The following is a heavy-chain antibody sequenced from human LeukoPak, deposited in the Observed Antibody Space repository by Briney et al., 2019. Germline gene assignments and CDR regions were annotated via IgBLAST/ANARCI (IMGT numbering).Heavy chain of an antibody. V-gene: IGHV4-59*11. CDR3: ARVDLRGSGYFFDL. D-gene: IGHD3-22*01. CDR2: ISYTGSA. CDR1: GGYINSHY. Sequence: SETLSLTCTVSGGYINSHYWGWIRQPPGKVLEYIGYISYTGSAICSPSLESRVTISIDTSKKQFSLNLRSVNTADTAVYYCARVDLRGSGYFFDLWGQGALVTVSS. J-gene: IGHJ4*02.